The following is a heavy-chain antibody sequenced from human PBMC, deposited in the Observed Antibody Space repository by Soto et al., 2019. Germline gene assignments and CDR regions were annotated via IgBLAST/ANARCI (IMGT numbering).Heavy chain of an antibody. D-gene: IGHD6-13*01. CDR3: PRVPHSTTSYYDYPSGMDV. CDR1: GYSFPSDW. Sequence: GESLKISCKGSGYSFPSDWIGWVRQMPGKGLEWMGSIYPADSDTRYSPSFEGQVTISADKSIRTAYLEWSSLKASDSGVYYCPRVPHSTTSYYDYPSGMDVWGQGTTVTVSS. CDR2: IYPADSDT. J-gene: IGHJ6*02. V-gene: IGHV5-51*01.